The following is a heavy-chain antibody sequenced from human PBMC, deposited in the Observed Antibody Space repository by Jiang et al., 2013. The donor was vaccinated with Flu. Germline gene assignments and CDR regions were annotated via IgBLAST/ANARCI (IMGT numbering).Heavy chain of an antibody. CDR2: ISTYNGDT. Sequence: SGAEVKKPGASVRVSCKASGYTFTSYGITWVRQAPGQGLEWTGWISTYNGDTNYAQRLQGRVTMATDTSTSTAYMELRSLRSDDTAVYYCATVTQEGAIFDYWGQGTLVTVSS. CDR1: GYTFTSYG. CDR3: ATVTQEGAIFDY. V-gene: IGHV1-18*01. J-gene: IGHJ4*02. D-gene: IGHD1-26*01.